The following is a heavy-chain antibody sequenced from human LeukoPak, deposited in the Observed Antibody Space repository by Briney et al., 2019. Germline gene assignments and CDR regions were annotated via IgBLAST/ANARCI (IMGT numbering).Heavy chain of an antibody. J-gene: IGHJ4*02. CDR2: INHSGST. CDR3: ARGRGYHVDY. D-gene: IGHD5-18*01. CDR1: GGSFSGYY. V-gene: IGHV4-34*01. Sequence: PSETLSLTCAVYGGSFSGYYWSWIRQPPRKGLEWIGEINHSGSTNYNPSLKSRVTISVDTSKNQFSLKLASVTAEDTAVYYCARGRGYHVDYWGQGTLVTVSS.